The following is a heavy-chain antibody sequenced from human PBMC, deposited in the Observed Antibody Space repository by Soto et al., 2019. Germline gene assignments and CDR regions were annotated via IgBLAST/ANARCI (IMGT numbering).Heavy chain of an antibody. V-gene: IGHV3-30*18. D-gene: IGHD1-26*01. CDR2: ISYDGSNK. Sequence: GGSLRLSCAASGFTFSSYGMHWVRQAPGKGLEWVAVISYDGSNKYYADSVKGRFTISRDNSKNTLYLQMNSLRAEDTAVYYCANLYRGTTNTFFDYWGQGTLVTVSS. CDR3: ANLYRGTTNTFFDY. CDR1: GFTFSSYG. J-gene: IGHJ4*02.